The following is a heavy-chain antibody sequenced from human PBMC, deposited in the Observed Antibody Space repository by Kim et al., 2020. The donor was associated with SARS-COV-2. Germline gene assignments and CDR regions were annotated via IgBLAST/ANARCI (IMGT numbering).Heavy chain of an antibody. CDR3: ANREGDGSGRSFDS. J-gene: IGHJ4*02. V-gene: IGHV3-30*04. CDR2: VSYDGRNK. Sequence: GGSLRLSCAASGFTFSSFAMHWVRQAPGKGLEWVALVSYDGRNKFYADSVKGRFTISRDSSKNTLFLQMNSLRAEDTAAYYCANREGDGSGRSFDSWGQG. CDR1: GFTFSSFA. D-gene: IGHD6-19*01.